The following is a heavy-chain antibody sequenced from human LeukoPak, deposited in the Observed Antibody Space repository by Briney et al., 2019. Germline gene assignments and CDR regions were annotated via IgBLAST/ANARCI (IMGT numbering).Heavy chain of an antibody. V-gene: IGHV1-24*01. CDR3: ATETRYSGSYLYFDY. CDR2: FDPEDSET. J-gene: IGHJ4*02. CDR1: GYTLTELS. D-gene: IGHD1-26*01. Sequence: ASVKVSCKVSGYTLTELSMHWVRQAPGKGLEWMGGFDPEDSETIYAQKFQGRVTMTEDTSTDTAYMELSSLRSEDTAVYYCATETRYSGSYLYFDYWGQGTLVTVSS.